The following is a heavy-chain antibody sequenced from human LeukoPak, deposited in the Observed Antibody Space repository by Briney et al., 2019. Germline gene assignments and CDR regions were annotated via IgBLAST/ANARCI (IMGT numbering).Heavy chain of an antibody. V-gene: IGHV1-18*01. CDR1: GYTFTSYG. Sequence: ASVKVSCKASGYTFTSYGISWVRQAPGQGLEWMGWISAYNGNTNYAQKLQGRVTMATDTSTSTAYMELRSLRSDDTAVYYCARVGGGYPVVREYYFDYWGQGTLVTVSS. D-gene: IGHD3-22*01. CDR2: ISAYNGNT. CDR3: ARVGGGYPVVREYYFDY. J-gene: IGHJ4*02.